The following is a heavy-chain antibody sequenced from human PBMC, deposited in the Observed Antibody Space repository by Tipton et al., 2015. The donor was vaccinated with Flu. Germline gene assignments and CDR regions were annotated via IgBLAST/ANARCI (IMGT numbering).Heavy chain of an antibody. D-gene: IGHD5-18*01. J-gene: IGHJ6*03. V-gene: IGHV4-39*01. Sequence: LRLSCTVSGGSINSNNYYWGWIRQPPGTALEWIGNIFYSGTAYYNPSLHSRVSISVDTSNNQFSLRLSSVTAADTAVYYCARLHEDTDLLPFYSYYMDVWGKGTTVTVSS. CDR3: ARLHEDTDLLPFYSYYMDV. CDR1: GGSINSNNYY. CDR2: IFYSGTA.